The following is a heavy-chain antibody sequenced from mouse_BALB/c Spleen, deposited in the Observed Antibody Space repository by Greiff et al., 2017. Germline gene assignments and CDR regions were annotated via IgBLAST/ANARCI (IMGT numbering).Heavy chain of an antibody. J-gene: IGHJ1*01. CDR3: ARGLRPYFDV. CDR1: GYSITSGYY. D-gene: IGHD1-1*01. V-gene: IGHV3-6*02. Sequence: DVHLVESGPGLVKPSQSLSLTCSVTGYSITSGYYWNWIRQFPGNKLEWMGYISYDGSNNYNPSLKNRISITRDTSKNQFFLKLNSVTTEDTATYYCARGLRPYFDVWGAGTTVTVSS. CDR2: ISYDGSN.